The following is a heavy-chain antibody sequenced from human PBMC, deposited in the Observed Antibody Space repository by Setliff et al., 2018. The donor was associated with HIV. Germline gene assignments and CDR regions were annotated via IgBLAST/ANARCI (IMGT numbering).Heavy chain of an antibody. CDR3: ARTKADGYNGVFDS. CDR1: GYSINSGYF. V-gene: IGHV4-38-2*01. Sequence: LSLTCGVSGYSINSGYFWGWIRQPPGKGLEWIGSIYHSGSTYYNPSLKSRVTISVDTSKNRFSLRLTSVTAADTAVYYSARTKADGYNGVFDSWGQGTLVTVSS. CDR2: IYHSGST. J-gene: IGHJ4*02. D-gene: IGHD5-12*01.